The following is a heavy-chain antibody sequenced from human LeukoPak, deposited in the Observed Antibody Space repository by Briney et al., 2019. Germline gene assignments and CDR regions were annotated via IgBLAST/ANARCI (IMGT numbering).Heavy chain of an antibody. CDR2: IYYTGTT. CDR1: GGSVRSSSYY. CDR3: ARRSNYQLVDFDI. J-gene: IGHJ3*02. D-gene: IGHD1-1*01. V-gene: IGHV4-39*01. Sequence: PSETLSLTCTVSGGSVRSSSYYWDWIRQPPGKGLEWIGSIYYTGTTYYNPSLKSRVTMPVDTSKNQFFLNLSSVTAADTAVYYCARRSNYQLVDFDIWGQGTMVTVSS.